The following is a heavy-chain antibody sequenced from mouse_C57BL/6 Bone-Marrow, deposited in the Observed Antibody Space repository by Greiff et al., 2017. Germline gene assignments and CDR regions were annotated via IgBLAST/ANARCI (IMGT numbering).Heavy chain of an antibody. CDR1: GYSFTDYN. V-gene: IGHV1-39*01. Sequence: VQLQQSGPELVKPGASVKLSCKASGYSFTDYNMNWVKQSNGKSLEWIGVINPNNGTTSYNQKFKGKATLTVDQSSSTAYMQLHSLTSEDSAVYYCARPGYYGSSPYWYFEVWGTGTTGTVAS. CDR2: INPNNGTT. CDR3: ARPGYYGSSPYWYFEV. D-gene: IGHD1-1*01. J-gene: IGHJ1*03.